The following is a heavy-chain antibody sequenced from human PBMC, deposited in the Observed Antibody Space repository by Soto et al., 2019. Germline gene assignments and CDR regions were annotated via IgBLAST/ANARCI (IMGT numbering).Heavy chain of an antibody. CDR3: ASVPQKRYGSGSYQTGDY. J-gene: IGHJ4*02. V-gene: IGHV1-8*01. D-gene: IGHD3-10*01. Sequence: ASVKGSCKASGYTFTSYDINWVRQATGQGLEWMGWMNPNSGNTGYAQKFQGRVTMTRNTSISTAYMELSSLRSEDTAVYYCASVPQKRYGSGSYQTGDYWGQGTLVTVSS. CDR2: MNPNSGNT. CDR1: GYTFTSYD.